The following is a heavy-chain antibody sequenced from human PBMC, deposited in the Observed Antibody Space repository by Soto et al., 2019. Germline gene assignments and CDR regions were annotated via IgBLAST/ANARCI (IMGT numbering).Heavy chain of an antibody. CDR3: AREQDPPAEAYNFGY. V-gene: IGHV4-39*02. Sequence: QLQLQESGPGLVKPSETLSLTCSVSGGSISSSVYYWGWIRQPPGKGLEWIGSIKFSRSTSYNPSLKSRGTIAIDTSKNQFSLKLSSVTAADTSVYYCAREQDPPAEAYNFGYWGLGTPVTVSS. CDR2: IKFSRST. J-gene: IGHJ4*02. CDR1: GGSISSSVYY. D-gene: IGHD1-1*01.